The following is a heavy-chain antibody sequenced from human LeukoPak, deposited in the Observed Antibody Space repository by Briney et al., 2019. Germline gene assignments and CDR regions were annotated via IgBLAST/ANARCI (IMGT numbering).Heavy chain of an antibody. CDR2: IYYSGST. Sequence: ETLSLTCAVYGGSFSGYYWSWIRQPPGKGLEWIGNIYYSGSTNYNPSLKSRVTISVDTSKKQFSLKLSSVTAADTAVYYCARDRILGATRYWRWFDPWGQGTLVTVSS. J-gene: IGHJ5*02. V-gene: IGHV4-59*12. D-gene: IGHD1-26*01. CDR1: GGSFSGYY. CDR3: ARDRILGATRYWRWFDP.